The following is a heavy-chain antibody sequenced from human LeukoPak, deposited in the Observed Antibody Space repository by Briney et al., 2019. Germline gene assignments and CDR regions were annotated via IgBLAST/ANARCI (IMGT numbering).Heavy chain of an antibody. CDR1: GFGISSYG. CDR2: ISYDGSNK. D-gene: IGHD3-3*01. Sequence: GGSLRLSCAASGFGISSYGMHWVRQAPGKGLEWVAVISYDGSNKYYADSVKGRFTISRDNSKNTLYLQMNSLRAEDTAVYYCAKDGDPVHYWGQGTLVTVSS. V-gene: IGHV3-30*18. CDR3: AKDGDPVHY. J-gene: IGHJ4*02.